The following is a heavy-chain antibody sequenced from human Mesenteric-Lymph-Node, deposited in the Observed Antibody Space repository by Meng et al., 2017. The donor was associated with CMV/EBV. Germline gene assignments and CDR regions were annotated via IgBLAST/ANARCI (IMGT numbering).Heavy chain of an antibody. J-gene: IGHJ4*02. V-gene: IGHV3-7*01. Sequence: GESLKISCAASGFPFSEYYMSWVRQAPEKGLEWVANINQDGSGKYYVDSVKGRFTISRDNAKNSLYLQMNSLRAEDTAVYYCARDHGLDLWSGYLDWGQGTLVTVSS. CDR2: INQDGSGK. CDR1: GFPFSEYY. D-gene: IGHD3-3*01. CDR3: ARDHGLDLWSGYLD.